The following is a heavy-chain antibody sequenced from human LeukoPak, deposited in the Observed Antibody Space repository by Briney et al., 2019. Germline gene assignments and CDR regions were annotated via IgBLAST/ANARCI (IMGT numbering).Heavy chain of an antibody. CDR1: GFTVSSNY. CDR3: ARPSPPGDGYNPSDH. V-gene: IGHV3-66*04. D-gene: IGHD5-24*01. CDR2: IYSGGRT. Sequence: GGSLRLSCAASGFTVSSNYMSWVRQAPGKGLEWVSVIYSGGRTYYADSVKGRFTISRDNSKNTLYLQMNSLRAEDTAVYYCARPSPPGDGYNPSDHWGQGSLVIVSS. J-gene: IGHJ4*02.